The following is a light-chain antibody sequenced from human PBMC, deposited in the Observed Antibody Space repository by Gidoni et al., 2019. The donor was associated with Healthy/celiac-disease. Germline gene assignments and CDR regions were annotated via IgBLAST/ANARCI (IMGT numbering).Light chain of an antibody. J-gene: IGKJ2*01. CDR2: DAS. V-gene: IGKV3-11*01. CDR3: QQRNNLYT. Sequence: ETVLTQSPATLSLSPGERATLSCRASQSVSSYLAWYQQKPGQAPRLLIYDASNRATGIPARFSGSGSGTDFTLTISSLEPEDFAVYYCQQRNNLYTFGQXTKLEIK. CDR1: QSVSSY.